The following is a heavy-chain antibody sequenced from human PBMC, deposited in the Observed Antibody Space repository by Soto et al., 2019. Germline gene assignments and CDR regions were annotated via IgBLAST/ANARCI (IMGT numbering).Heavy chain of an antibody. CDR1: GFTFSSYA. D-gene: IGHD3-22*01. J-gene: IGHJ5*02. CDR3: LSYYYDSSGYPNWFDP. CDR2: ISGSGGST. V-gene: IGHV3-23*01. Sequence: PGGSLRLSCAASGFTFSSYAMSWVRQAPGKGLEWVSAISGSGGSTYYADSVKGRFTISRDNSKNTLYLQMNSLRAEDTAVYYCLSYYYDSSGYPNWFDPWGQGTLVTVSS.